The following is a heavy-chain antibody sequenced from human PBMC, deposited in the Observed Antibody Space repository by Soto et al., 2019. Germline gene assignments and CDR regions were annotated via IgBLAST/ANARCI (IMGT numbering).Heavy chain of an antibody. V-gene: IGHV3-23*01. D-gene: IGHD4-17*01. J-gene: IGHJ4*02. Sequence: PGGSLRLACAASGFTFSSYAMSWVRQAPGKGLEWVSAISGSGGSTYYADSVKGRFTISRDNSKNTLYLQMNSLRAEDTAVYYCAKVGGGGDYYFDYWGQGTLVTVSS. CDR2: ISGSGGST. CDR3: AKVGGGGDYYFDY. CDR1: GFTFSSYA.